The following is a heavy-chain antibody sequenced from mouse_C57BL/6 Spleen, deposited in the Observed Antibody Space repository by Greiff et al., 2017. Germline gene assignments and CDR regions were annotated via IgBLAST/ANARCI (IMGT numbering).Heavy chain of an antibody. Sequence: QVQLQQPGAELVKPGASVKLSCKASGYTFTSYWMHWVKQRPGRGLEWIGRIDPNSGGTKYNEKFKSKATLTVDKPSSTAYMQLSSLTSEDSAVYYCAGSRETVVEGYCFDYWGQGTTLTVSS. J-gene: IGHJ2*01. CDR3: AGSRETVVEGYCFDY. CDR2: IDPNSGGT. V-gene: IGHV1-72*01. D-gene: IGHD1-1*01. CDR1: GYTFTSYW.